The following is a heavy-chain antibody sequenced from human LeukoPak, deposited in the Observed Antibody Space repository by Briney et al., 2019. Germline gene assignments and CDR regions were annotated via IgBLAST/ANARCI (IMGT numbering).Heavy chain of an antibody. CDR1: EYAFTGYY. Sequence: ASVKVSCKASEYAFTGYYIHWVRQAPGQGPEWMGWINPNSGGTKYAQKFQGRVTMTRDTSISTAYMELSRLSSDDTAVYYCARDLTTLSYFDYWGQGTLVTVSS. D-gene: IGHD1-14*01. V-gene: IGHV1-2*02. J-gene: IGHJ4*02. CDR2: INPNSGGT. CDR3: ARDLTTLSYFDY.